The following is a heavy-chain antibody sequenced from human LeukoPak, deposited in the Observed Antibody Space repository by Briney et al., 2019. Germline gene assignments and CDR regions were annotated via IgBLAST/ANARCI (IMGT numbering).Heavy chain of an antibody. Sequence: PSETLSLACAVYGGSFSGYYWSWIRQPPGKGLEWIGEINHSGSTNYNPSLKSRVTISVDTSKNQFSLKLSSVTAADTAVYYCVGVGYCSGGSCLGGLLADPSDYWGQGTLVTVSS. V-gene: IGHV4-34*01. CDR1: GGSFSGYY. CDR3: VGVGYCSGGSCLGGLLADPSDY. J-gene: IGHJ4*02. D-gene: IGHD2-15*01. CDR2: INHSGST.